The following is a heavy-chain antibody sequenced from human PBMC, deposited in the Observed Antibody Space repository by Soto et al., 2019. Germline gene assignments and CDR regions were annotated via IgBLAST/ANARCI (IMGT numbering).Heavy chain of an antibody. CDR3: ARDNDILTGYDYYYGMDV. V-gene: IGHV3-30-3*01. CDR1: GFTFSSYA. Sequence: GSLRLSCAASGFTFSSYAMHWVRQAPGKGLEWVAVISYDGSNKYYADSVKGRFTISRDNSKNTLYLQMNSLRAEDTAVYYCARDNDILTGYDYYYGMDVWGKGTTVT. CDR2: ISYDGSNK. D-gene: IGHD3-9*01. J-gene: IGHJ6*04.